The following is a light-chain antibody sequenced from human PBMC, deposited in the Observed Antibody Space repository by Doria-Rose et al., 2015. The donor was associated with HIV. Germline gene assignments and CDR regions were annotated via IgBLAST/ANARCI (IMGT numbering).Light chain of an antibody. Sequence: DIQVTQSPSSVSASVGDRVTITCRVSQGISNWLAWYQQKPGKAPKLLIYAASSLQSGVPSRFTGNGSGTDFTLTISSLQPEDFATYYCQQANSFPYTFGQGTKLEIK. CDR3: QQANSFPYT. CDR1: QGISNW. J-gene: IGKJ2*01. CDR2: AAS. V-gene: IGKV1-12*01.